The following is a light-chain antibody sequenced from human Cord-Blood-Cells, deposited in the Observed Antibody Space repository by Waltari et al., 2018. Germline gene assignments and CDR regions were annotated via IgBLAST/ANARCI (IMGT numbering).Light chain of an antibody. Sequence: EIVLTQSPGTLSLSPGERATLSGRASQSVSSSYLAWYQQKPGQDPRLLIYGASSRATGIPDRFSGSGSGTDFTLTISRLEPEDFAVYYCQQYGSSPLTFGGGTKVEIK. V-gene: IGKV3-20*01. CDR2: GAS. CDR1: QSVSSSY. J-gene: IGKJ4*01. CDR3: QQYGSSPLT.